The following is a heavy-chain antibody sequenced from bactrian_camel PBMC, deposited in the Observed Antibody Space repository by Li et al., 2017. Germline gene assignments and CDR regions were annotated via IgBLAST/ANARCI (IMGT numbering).Heavy chain of an antibody. J-gene: IGHJ4*01. CDR3: AAQPGLKVVNNRKMYVKAENFNY. D-gene: IGHD1*01. Sequence: HVQLVESGGGSVQAGGSTTLFCQAGEALVSRWCMDWFRQAPGKEREGVAIFGKDGTTTYTDSVKGRFTISKDDAKNTLYLQMTSLKPEDTAMHYCAAQPGLKVVNNRKMYVKAENFNYWDQGTQVTVS. CDR2: FGKDGTT. CDR1: EALVSRWC. V-gene: IGHV3S57*01.